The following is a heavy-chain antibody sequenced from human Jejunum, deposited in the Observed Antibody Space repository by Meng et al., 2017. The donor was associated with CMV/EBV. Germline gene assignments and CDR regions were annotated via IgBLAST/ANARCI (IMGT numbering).Heavy chain of an antibody. CDR2: VYMSGST. D-gene: IGHD6-13*01. Sequence: VHLQASGPGLVQPSETLSLTCTVSGGSISGYYWNWFRQPAGKGLEWIGRVYMSGSTNYNPSLRSRVAMSVDTSKTQFSLRLTSVTAADTAVYYCARDRMAAPGTFEYWGQGTLVTVSS. J-gene: IGHJ4*02. CDR3: ARDRMAAPGTFEY. V-gene: IGHV4-4*07. CDR1: GGSISGYY.